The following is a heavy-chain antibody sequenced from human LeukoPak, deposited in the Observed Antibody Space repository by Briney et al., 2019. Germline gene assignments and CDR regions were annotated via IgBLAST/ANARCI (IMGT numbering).Heavy chain of an antibody. J-gene: IGHJ4*02. CDR3: XXXXXXXPGKPNYYFDY. CDR2: INNNGGST. D-gene: IGHD4-23*01. CDR1: GFTFSNYA. V-gene: IGHV3-23*01. Sequence: GGSLRLSCAASGFTFSNYAMTWVRQAPGKGLEWVSAINNNGGSTHYADSVKGRFTISRDNSKNTLYLEMNSLRAEDTAVYYXXXXXXXXPGKPNYYFDYWGQGTLVTVSS.